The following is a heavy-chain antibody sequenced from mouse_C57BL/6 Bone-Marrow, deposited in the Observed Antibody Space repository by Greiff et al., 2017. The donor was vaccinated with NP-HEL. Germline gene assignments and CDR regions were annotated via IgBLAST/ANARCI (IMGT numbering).Heavy chain of an antibody. CDR3: ARDAWSFYDYDEGCAMDY. J-gene: IGHJ4*01. D-gene: IGHD2-4*01. CDR2: SRNKANDYTT. Sequence: EVKLVESGGGLVQSGRSLRLSCATSGFTFSDFYMEWVRQAPGKGLEWIAASRNKANDYTTEYSASVKGRFIVSRDTSQSILYLQMNALRAEDTAIYYCARDAWSFYDYDEGCAMDYWGQGTSVTVSS. V-gene: IGHV7-1*01. CDR1: GFTFSDFY.